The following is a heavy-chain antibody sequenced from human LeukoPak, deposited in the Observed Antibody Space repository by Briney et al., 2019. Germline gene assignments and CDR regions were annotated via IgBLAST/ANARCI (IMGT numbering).Heavy chain of an antibody. CDR3: ARGDSSGYYTPDCFDY. CDR1: GFTFSSYA. V-gene: IGHV3-30*04. D-gene: IGHD3-22*01. Sequence: GGSLRLSCAASGFTFSSYAMYWVRQAPGKGLEWVAVISYDGSDKFYADSVKGRFTISRDNSKNTLCLQMNSLRAEDTAVYYCARGDSSGYYTPDCFDYWGQGTLVTVSS. CDR2: ISYDGSDK. J-gene: IGHJ4*02.